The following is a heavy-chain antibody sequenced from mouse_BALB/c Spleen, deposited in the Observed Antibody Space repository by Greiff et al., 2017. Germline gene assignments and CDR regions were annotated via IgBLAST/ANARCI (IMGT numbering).Heavy chain of an antibody. CDR2: INPDSSTI. Sequence: CAASGFDFSRYWMSWVRQAPGKGLEWIGEINPDSSTINYTPSLKDKFIISRDNAKNTLYLQMSKVRSEDTALYYCARPYYYGSSYLFAYWGQGTLVTVSA. J-gene: IGHJ3*01. CDR3: ARPYYYGSSYLFAY. V-gene: IGHV4-1*02. D-gene: IGHD1-1*01. CDR1: GFDFSRYW.